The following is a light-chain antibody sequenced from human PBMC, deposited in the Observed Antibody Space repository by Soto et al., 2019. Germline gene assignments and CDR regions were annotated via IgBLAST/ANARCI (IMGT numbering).Light chain of an antibody. J-gene: IGLJ2*01. CDR1: SSDVGAFSY. CDR2: EVS. V-gene: IGLV2-8*01. CDR3: SSYTGSNAVI. Sequence: QSALTQPPSASGSPGQSVTISCTGTSSDVGAFSYVSWYQQHPGKAPKLMIYEVSRRPSGVPDRFSGSKSGNTASLTVSGLQAEDEADYYCSSYTGSNAVIFGGGTQLTVL.